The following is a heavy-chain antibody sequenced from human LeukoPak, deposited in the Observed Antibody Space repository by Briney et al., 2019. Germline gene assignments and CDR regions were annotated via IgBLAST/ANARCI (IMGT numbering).Heavy chain of an antibody. Sequence: SESLSLTCNVSGGFMSGFFWNWLRQPAGKGLEWIGRTHASGKSNYNPPFKTRVTMSVVTSKSQISLRLNSMTAADTAVYYCATGGALGELAILTWGQGTLVSVSP. CDR1: GGFMSGFF. D-gene: IGHD3-16*01. CDR3: ATGGALGELAILT. J-gene: IGHJ1*01. V-gene: IGHV4-4*07. CDR2: THASGKS.